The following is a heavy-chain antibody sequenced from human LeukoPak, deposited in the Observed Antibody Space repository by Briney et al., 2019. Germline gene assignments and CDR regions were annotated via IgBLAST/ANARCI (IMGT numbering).Heavy chain of an antibody. V-gene: IGHV4-34*01. J-gene: IGHJ2*01. D-gene: IGHD4-23*01. Sequence: PSETLSLTCAVYGGSFSGYYWSWIRQPPGKGLEWIGEINHSGSTNYNPSLKSRVTISVDMSKNQFSLKLSSVTAADTAVYYCARGLGGGNSVYFDLWGRGTLVIVSS. CDR1: GGSFSGYY. CDR3: ARGLGGGNSVYFDL. CDR2: INHSGST.